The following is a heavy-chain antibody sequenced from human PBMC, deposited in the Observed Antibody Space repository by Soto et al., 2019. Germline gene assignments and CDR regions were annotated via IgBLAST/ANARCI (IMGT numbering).Heavy chain of an antibody. CDR3: ARGGEAVAGTFDY. CDR1: GGSISSGGYY. CDR2: IYYSGST. D-gene: IGHD6-19*01. Sequence: QVQLQESGPGLVKPSQTLSLTCTVSGGSISSGGYYWSWIRQHPGKGLEWIGYIYYSGSTYYNPSLTSRVTISVDTSKNQFSVKLSSVTAADTDVDYCARGGEAVAGTFDYWGQGTIVMVS. J-gene: IGHJ4*02. V-gene: IGHV4-31*03.